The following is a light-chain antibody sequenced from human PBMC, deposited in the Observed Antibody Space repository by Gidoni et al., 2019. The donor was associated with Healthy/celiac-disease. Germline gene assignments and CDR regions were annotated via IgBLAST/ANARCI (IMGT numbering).Light chain of an antibody. V-gene: IGKV1-9*01. CDR1: QGISSY. CDR2: AAS. CDR3: QQLNSDPLIX. Sequence: IQLPQSPASLSASVGDRGTITCRASQGISSYLAWSPQKPGKAPKLLIYAASPLQSGVPSRFSGRGSGTDFTLTISSLQPEDFATYYCQQLNSDPLIXCXQGTRLEIK. J-gene: IGKJ5*01.